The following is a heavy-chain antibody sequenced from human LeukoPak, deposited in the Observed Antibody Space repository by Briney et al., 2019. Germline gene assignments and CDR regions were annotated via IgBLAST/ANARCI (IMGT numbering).Heavy chain of an antibody. CDR1: GFTFSSYS. CDR3: ARVGYYGSGSYGWYNYYYYYYMDV. CDR2: ISSSSSYI. J-gene: IGHJ6*03. V-gene: IGHV3-21*01. D-gene: IGHD3-10*01. Sequence: GGSLRLSCAASGFTFSSYSMNWVRQAPGKGLEWVSSISSSSSYIYYADSVKGRFTISRDNAKNSLYLQMNSLRAEDTAVYYCARVGYYGSGSYGWYNYYYYYYMDVWGKGTTVTISS.